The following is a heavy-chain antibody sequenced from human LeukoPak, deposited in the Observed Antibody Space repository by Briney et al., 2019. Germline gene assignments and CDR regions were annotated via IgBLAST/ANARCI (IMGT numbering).Heavy chain of an antibody. J-gene: IGHJ4*02. CDR1: GGSINSYY. CDR2: IFYSGST. V-gene: IGHV4-59*01. CDR3: ARGGSSGYDPFDY. Sequence: SETLYLTCTVSGGSINSYYWSWIRQPPGKGLEWIGYIFYSGSTNYNPSLKSRVTISVDTSKNQFSLKLSSVTAADTAVYYCARGGSSGYDPFDYWGQGTLVTVSS. D-gene: IGHD5-12*01.